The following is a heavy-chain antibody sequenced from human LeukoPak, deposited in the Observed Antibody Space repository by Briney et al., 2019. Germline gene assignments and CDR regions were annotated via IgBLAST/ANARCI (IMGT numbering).Heavy chain of an antibody. D-gene: IGHD4-23*01. Sequence: PGRSLRLSCAASGFTFSSYGMHWVRQAPGKGLEWVAVIWYDGSNKYYADSVKGRFTISRDNSKNTLYLQMNSLRAEDTAVYYCARDDAGYGGLFDYWGQGTLVTVSS. CDR1: GFTFSSYG. CDR2: IWYDGSNK. CDR3: ARDDAGYGGLFDY. J-gene: IGHJ4*02. V-gene: IGHV3-33*01.